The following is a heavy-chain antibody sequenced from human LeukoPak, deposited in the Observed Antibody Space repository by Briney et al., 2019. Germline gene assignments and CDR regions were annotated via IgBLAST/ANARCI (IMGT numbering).Heavy chain of an antibody. V-gene: IGHV4-59*01. CDR1: GGSTSSKY. D-gene: IGHD3-16*01. J-gene: IGHJ5*02. Sequence: PSETLSLTCTVSGGSTSSKYWSWIRQHPGKGLEWIGYVYYTGGTDYHPSLKTRTTISIDTSKSQFALKLTSVTASDTAVYYCARINQGARFDPWGQGTLVTVSS. CDR2: VYYTGGT. CDR3: ARINQGARFDP.